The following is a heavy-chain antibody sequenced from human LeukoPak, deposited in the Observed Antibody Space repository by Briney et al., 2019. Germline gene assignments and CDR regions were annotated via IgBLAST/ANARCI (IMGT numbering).Heavy chain of an antibody. D-gene: IGHD5-24*01. CDR1: GFTFGSYA. CDR3: ARDRGRWLQSVDY. V-gene: IGHV3-64*01. J-gene: IGHJ4*02. CDR2: ISSNGGST. Sequence: PGGSLRLTCAASGFTFGSYAMHWVRQAPGKGLEYVSAISSNGGSTYYANSVKGRFTISRDNSKNTLYLQMGSLRAEDMAVYYCARDRGRWLQSVDYWGQGTLVTVSS.